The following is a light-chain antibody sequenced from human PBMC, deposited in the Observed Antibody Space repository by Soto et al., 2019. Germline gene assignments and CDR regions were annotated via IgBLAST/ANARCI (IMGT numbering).Light chain of an antibody. J-gene: IGKJ5*01. CDR1: QNVGANY. V-gene: IGKV3-20*01. CDR3: QQYASSPLT. Sequence: EIVLTQSPGTLSLSPGERATLSCRASQNVGANYLAWYQQKPGQAPRLLIYHASTRASGIPDRFSGSGSGTDLTLTITRLEPADFALYYCQQYASSPLTFGQGTRLETK. CDR2: HAS.